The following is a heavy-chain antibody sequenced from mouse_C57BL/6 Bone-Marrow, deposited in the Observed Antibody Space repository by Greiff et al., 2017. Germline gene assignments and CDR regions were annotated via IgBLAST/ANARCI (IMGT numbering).Heavy chain of an antibody. CDR1: GFTFSSYA. CDR3: ARAWRWLPWYFDV. V-gene: IGHV5-4*01. CDR2: ISDGGSYT. D-gene: IGHD2-3*01. J-gene: IGHJ1*03. Sequence: DVHLVESGGGLVKPGGSLKLSRAASGFTFSSYAMSWVRQTPEKRLEWVATISDGGSYTYYPDNVKGRFTISRDNAKNNLYLQMSHLKSEDTAMYYCARAWRWLPWYFDVWGTGTTVTVSS.